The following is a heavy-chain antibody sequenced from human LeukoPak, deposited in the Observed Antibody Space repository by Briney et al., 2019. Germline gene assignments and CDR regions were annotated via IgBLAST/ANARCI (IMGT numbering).Heavy chain of an antibody. V-gene: IGHV3-21*01. CDR3: ARSGGYDILPPIDY. CDR1: GFTFSSDS. Sequence: PGGSLRLSCAASGFTFSSDSMNCVRQAPGKGLEGVSSMSSSSSYIDYADSVKCRVTISRDNAKNSLYLQMNSLRAEDTAVYYCARSGGYDILPPIDYWRQGTLVPVSS. J-gene: IGHJ4*02. D-gene: IGHD3-9*01. CDR2: MSSSSSYI.